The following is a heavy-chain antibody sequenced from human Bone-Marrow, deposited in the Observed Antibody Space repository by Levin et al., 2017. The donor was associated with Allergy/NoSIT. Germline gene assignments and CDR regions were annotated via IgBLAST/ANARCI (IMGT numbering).Heavy chain of an antibody. CDR1: GFKFDDYT. D-gene: IGHD4-17*01. CDR2: ITWDGGRT. J-gene: IGHJ4*02. Sequence: LSLTCAASGFKFDDYTIHWVRQPPGKGLEWVSLITWDGGRTLYADSVKGRFTISRDNNKNSLHLQMNSLRSEDSALYYCVRGSGETTSFDYWGQGSLVTVSS. CDR3: VRGSGETTSFDY. V-gene: IGHV3-43*01.